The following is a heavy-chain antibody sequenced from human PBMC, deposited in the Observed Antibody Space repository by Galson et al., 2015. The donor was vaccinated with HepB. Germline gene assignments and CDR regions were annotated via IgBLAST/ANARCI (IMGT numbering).Heavy chain of an antibody. Sequence: SVKVSCKVSGYTLTELSMHWVRQAPGKGLEWMGGFDPEDGETIYAQKFQGRVTMTEDTSTDTAYMELSSLRSEDTAVYYCATVTGYYDSSGYMYYFDYWGQGTLVTVSS. V-gene: IGHV1-24*01. D-gene: IGHD3-22*01. J-gene: IGHJ4*02. CDR1: GYTLTELS. CDR3: ATVTGYYDSSGYMYYFDY. CDR2: FDPEDGET.